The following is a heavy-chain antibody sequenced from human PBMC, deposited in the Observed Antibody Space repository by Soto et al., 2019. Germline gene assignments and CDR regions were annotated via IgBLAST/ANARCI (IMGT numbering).Heavy chain of an antibody. CDR3: ARGRSSNYNWFDP. V-gene: IGHV1-69*13. CDR2: IIPIFGTA. J-gene: IGHJ5*02. Sequence: SVKVSCKASGGTFSSYAISWVRQAPGQGLEWMGGIIPIFGTANYAQKFQGRVTITADESTSTAYMELSSLRSEDTAVYYCARGRSSNYNWFDPWGQGTLVTVSS. D-gene: IGHD6-13*01. CDR1: GGTFSSYA.